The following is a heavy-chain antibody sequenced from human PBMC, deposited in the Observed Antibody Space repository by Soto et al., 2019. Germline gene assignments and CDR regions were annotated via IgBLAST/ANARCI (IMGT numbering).Heavy chain of an antibody. CDR2: INHSGST. CDR1: GASFTGYY. V-gene: IGHV4-34*01. J-gene: IGHJ6*02. D-gene: IGHD6-13*01. CDR3: ARVIAAAGMGEGYYYYGMDV. Sequence: ETLSHTYAVYGASFTGYYSGWSRPPAGKRLESIGQINHSGSTNYNPSLKSRVTISVDTSKNQFSLKLSSVTAADTAVYYCARVIAAAGMGEGYYYYGMDVWGQGTTVT.